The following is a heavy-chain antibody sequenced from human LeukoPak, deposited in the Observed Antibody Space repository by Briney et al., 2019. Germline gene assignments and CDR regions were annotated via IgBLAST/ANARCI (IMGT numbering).Heavy chain of an antibody. CDR1: GFTFSSYW. J-gene: IGHJ4*02. CDR2: IKQDGSEK. D-gene: IGHD6-13*01. Sequence: GGSLRLSCAASGFTFSSYWMSWVRQAPGKGLEWVANIKQDGSEKYYVDSVKGRFTISRDNAKNSLYLQMNSLRAEGTAVYYCARGGLRIAAAVWGQGTLVTVSS. V-gene: IGHV3-7*01. CDR3: ARGGLRIAAAV.